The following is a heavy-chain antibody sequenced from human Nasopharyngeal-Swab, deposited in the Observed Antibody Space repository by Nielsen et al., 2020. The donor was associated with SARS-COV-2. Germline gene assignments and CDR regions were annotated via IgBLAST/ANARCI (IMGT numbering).Heavy chain of an antibody. J-gene: IGHJ6*02. Sequence: GESLKISCAASGFTFSSYAMSWVRQAPGKGLEWVSAISGSGDSTYYADSVKGRFTISRDNSKNTLYLQMNSLRAEDTAVYYCAKVASGGMDVWGQGTTVTVSS. CDR2: ISGSGDST. CDR1: GFTFSSYA. CDR3: AKVASGGMDV. V-gene: IGHV3-23*01.